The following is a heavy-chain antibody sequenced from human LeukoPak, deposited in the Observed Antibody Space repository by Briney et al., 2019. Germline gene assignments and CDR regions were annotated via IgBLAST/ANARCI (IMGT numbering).Heavy chain of an antibody. CDR1: GASMTNYY. Sequence: SETLSLTCTVSGASMTNYYWSWIRQPAGKGLEWIGRFYTSGDTNYNPSLKSRVTTSVDASKNQFSLKLSSVTAADTAVYYCARHMQQLVRFDYWGQGTLVTVSS. CDR2: FYTSGDT. J-gene: IGHJ4*02. CDR3: ARHMQQLVRFDY. V-gene: IGHV4-4*07. D-gene: IGHD6-13*01.